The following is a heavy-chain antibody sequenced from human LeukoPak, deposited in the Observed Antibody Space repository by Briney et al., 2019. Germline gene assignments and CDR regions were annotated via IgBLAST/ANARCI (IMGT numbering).Heavy chain of an antibody. J-gene: IGHJ5*02. CDR1: GFTFSKYG. D-gene: IGHD2-15*01. CDR3: VRDYCSGGSCYENNWFDP. V-gene: IGHV3-33*01. CDR2: IWFDGSNR. Sequence: GGSLRLSCTASGFTFSKYGMHWVRQAPGKGLEWVAVIWFDGSNRNHADPVKGRFTISRDNSKNTLYLQMNSLRVEDTAVYFCVRDYCSGGSCYENNWFDPWGQGTLVTVSS.